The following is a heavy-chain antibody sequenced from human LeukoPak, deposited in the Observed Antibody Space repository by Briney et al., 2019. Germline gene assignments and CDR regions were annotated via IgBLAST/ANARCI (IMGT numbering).Heavy chain of an antibody. CDR1: GFTFNSHS. Sequence: PGGSLRLSCAASGFTFNSHSMNWVRQAPGKGLEWISYISSSISTIHYADSVKGRFTISRDNAKNSLYLQMDSLRDEDTAVYYCARGDWDYWGQGTLVTVSS. D-gene: IGHD2-21*02. V-gene: IGHV3-48*02. CDR3: ARGDWDY. J-gene: IGHJ4*02. CDR2: ISSSISTI.